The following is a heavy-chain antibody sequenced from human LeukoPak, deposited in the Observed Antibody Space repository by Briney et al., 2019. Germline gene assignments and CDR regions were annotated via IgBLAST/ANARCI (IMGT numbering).Heavy chain of an antibody. V-gene: IGHV3-30*18. D-gene: IGHD3-10*01. CDR1: GFTFSSYG. CDR2: ISYDGSNK. J-gene: IGHJ4*02. CDR3: AKLMVRGEYYFDY. Sequence: PGGSLRLSCAASGFTFSSYGMHWVRQAPGKGLGWVAVISYDGSNKYYADSVKGRFTISRDNSKNTLYLQMNSLRAEDTAVYYCAKLMVRGEYYFDYWGQGTLVTVSS.